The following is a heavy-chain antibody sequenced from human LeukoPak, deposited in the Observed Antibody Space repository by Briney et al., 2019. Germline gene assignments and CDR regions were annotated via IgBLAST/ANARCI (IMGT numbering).Heavy chain of an antibody. J-gene: IGHJ6*03. CDR3: ARKIASTRLGVRYYYMDV. CDR1: GYTFISYD. D-gene: IGHD2-2*01. CDR2: MNTKSGNT. V-gene: IGHV1-8*01. Sequence: GASVKVSCKASGYTFISYDIVWLRQATGQGLEWMGYMNTKSGNTDCVQNFQGRVTMTRDTSITTAYMELSGLRSEDTAVYYCARKIASTRLGVRYYYMDVWGEGTTVTISS.